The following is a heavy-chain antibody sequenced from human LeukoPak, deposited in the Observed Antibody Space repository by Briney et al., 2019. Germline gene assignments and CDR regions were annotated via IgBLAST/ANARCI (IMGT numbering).Heavy chain of an antibody. D-gene: IGHD5-18*01. V-gene: IGHV1-69*05. Sequence: SVKVSCKASGGTFSSYAISWVRHAPGQGLEWMGRIIPIFGTANYAQKFPGRVTITTDESTSTAYMELSSLRSEDTAVYYCALKGGIQLHDAFDIWGQGTMVTVSS. CDR3: ALKGGIQLHDAFDI. J-gene: IGHJ3*02. CDR1: GGTFSSYA. CDR2: IIPIFGTA.